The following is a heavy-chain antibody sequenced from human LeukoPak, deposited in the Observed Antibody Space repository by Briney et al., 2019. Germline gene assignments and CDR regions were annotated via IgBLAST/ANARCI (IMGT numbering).Heavy chain of an antibody. V-gene: IGHV3-30*18. CDR3: AKYSRAGAYDRHNEIDY. CDR1: GFTVSSNY. J-gene: IGHJ4*02. D-gene: IGHD3-22*01. Sequence: GGSLRLSCAASGFTVSSNYMSRVRQAPGKGLEWVSVIAYDGSNKYSADSLKGRFTISRDNSNNTVYLQMNSLRAEDTAIYYCAKYSRAGAYDRHNEIDYWGQGALVTVSS. CDR2: IAYDGSNK.